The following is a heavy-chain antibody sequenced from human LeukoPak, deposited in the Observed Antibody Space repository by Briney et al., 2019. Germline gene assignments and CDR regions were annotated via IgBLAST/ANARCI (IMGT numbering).Heavy chain of an antibody. CDR2: ISVNNGNT. D-gene: IGHD3-3*01. Sequence: DSVKVSCKASGDAFSFYGINWVRQAPGQGLEWMGFISVNNGNTHYAEKFQGRVTMATDTSTSTAYLEVRSLRSDDTAVYYCQRITIFGVVTDFDYWGPGTLVTVSS. J-gene: IGHJ4*02. V-gene: IGHV1-18*01. CDR1: GDAFSFYG. CDR3: QRITIFGVVTDFDY.